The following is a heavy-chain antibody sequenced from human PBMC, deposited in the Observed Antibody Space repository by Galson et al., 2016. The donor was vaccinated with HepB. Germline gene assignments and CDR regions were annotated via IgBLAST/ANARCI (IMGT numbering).Heavy chain of an antibody. CDR3: ARRGSGWSLFDS. D-gene: IGHD6-19*01. J-gene: IGHJ4*02. V-gene: IGHV5-51*01. CDR1: GYSFSSYW. Sequence: QSGAEVKKPGESLKISCRGSGYSFSSYWIGWVRQMPGKGLEWLGNIYPGDSDTRYSPSFHGQVSISADKSITTAYLQWSSLKASDTAFYYCARRGSGWSLFDSWGQGTQVTVSS. CDR2: IYPGDSDT.